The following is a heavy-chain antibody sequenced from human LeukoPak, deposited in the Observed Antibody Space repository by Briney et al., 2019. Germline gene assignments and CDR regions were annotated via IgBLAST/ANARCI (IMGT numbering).Heavy chain of an antibody. V-gene: IGHV3-21*01. J-gene: IGHJ4*02. CDR1: GFTFSNSW. Sequence: GGSLRLSCAASGFTFSNSWMHWVRQAPGKGLEWVSSISSGSSYIYYADSVKGRFTISRDNAKNSLYLQMNSLRAEDTAVYYCAKATPILGAAAYYFDYWGQGTLVTVSS. CDR3: AKATPILGAAAYYFDY. D-gene: IGHD1-26*01. CDR2: ISSGSSYI.